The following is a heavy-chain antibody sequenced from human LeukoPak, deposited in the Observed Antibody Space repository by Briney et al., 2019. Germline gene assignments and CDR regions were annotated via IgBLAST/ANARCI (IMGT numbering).Heavy chain of an antibody. CDR3: ARVGSGEDYMDV. CDR2: IQYDGTNK. Sequence: GGSLRLSCAASTFTFSIYGMHWVRQAPGKGLEWVAFIQYDGTNKYYADSVKGRFTISRDNAKNSLYLQMNSLRAEDTAVYYCARVGSGEDYMDVWGKGTTVTVSS. V-gene: IGHV3-30*02. CDR1: TFTFSIYG. D-gene: IGHD3-10*01. J-gene: IGHJ6*03.